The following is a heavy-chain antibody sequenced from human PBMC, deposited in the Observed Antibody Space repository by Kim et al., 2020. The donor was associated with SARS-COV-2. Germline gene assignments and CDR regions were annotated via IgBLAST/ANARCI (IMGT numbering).Heavy chain of an antibody. Sequence: ASVKVSSKASGYTFTSYDINWVRQATGQGLEWMGWMNPNSGNTGYAQKFQGRVTMTRNTSISTAYMELSSLRSEDTAVYYCARVRSARRLLDYYYMDVWGKGTTVTVSS. CDR1: GYTFTSYD. CDR2: MNPNSGNT. CDR3: ARVRSARRLLDYYYMDV. D-gene: IGHD6-6*01. V-gene: IGHV1-8*01. J-gene: IGHJ6*03.